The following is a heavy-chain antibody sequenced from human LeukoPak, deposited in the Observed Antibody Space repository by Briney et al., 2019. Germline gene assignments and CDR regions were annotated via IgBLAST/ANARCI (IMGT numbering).Heavy chain of an antibody. CDR2: IYHSGST. V-gene: IGHV4-30-2*01. D-gene: IGHD2-2*01. CDR3: ARARVGVAPAARPYYYYYYGMDV. J-gene: IGHJ6*02. CDR1: GGSISSGGYS. Sequence: SETLSLTCAVSGGSISSGGYSWSWIRQPPGKGLEWIGNIYHSGSTYYNPSLKSRVTISVDRSKTQFSLKLSSVTAADTAVYYCARARVGVAPAARPYYYYYYGMDVWGQGTTVTVSS.